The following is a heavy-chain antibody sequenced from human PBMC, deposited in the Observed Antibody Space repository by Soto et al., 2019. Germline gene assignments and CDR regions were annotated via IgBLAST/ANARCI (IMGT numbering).Heavy chain of an antibody. CDR3: AKVTHRGPIAVAGPLGS. Sequence: QVHLVQSGAEVKKPGASVNVSCQASGSITNHHMHWVRQAPGQGLEWMGIFNPSGLSTTYAQKFQGMVTITRDTSTSTVYMELSSLTSEDTAVYFCAKVTHRGPIAVAGPLGSWGQGTLVIVSS. J-gene: IGHJ4*02. CDR1: GSITNHH. V-gene: IGHV1-46*01. D-gene: IGHD6-19*01. CDR2: FNPSGLST.